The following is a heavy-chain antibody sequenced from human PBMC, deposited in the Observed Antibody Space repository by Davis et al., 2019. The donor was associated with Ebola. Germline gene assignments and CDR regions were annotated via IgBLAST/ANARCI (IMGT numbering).Heavy chain of an antibody. D-gene: IGHD5-24*01. CDR1: GGSISSYY. CDR3: SVLATTFYDY. CDR2: IYYSGST. Sequence: MPSETLSLTCTVSGGSISSYYWSWIRQPPGKGLEWIGYIYYSGSTDYNSSLKSRVTISADTSKNQFSLKLSSVTAADTAVYYCSVLATTFYDYWGQGTLVTVSS. V-gene: IGHV4-59*08. J-gene: IGHJ4*02.